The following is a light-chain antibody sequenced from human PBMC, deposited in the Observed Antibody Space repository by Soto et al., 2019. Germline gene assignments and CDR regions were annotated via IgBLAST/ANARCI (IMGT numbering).Light chain of an antibody. CDR1: RSDVGGYNY. J-gene: IGLJ1*01. CDR2: EFR. V-gene: IGLV2-8*01. CDR3: SSYAGSNNYV. Sequence: QSALPQHPSASGSPGQSVTISCTGSRSDVGGYNYVSWYQQHPGKAPKLMIYEFRKRRSGVPDRFSGSKSGNTASLTVSGLQAEDEADYYCSSYAGSNNYVFGSGTKLTVL.